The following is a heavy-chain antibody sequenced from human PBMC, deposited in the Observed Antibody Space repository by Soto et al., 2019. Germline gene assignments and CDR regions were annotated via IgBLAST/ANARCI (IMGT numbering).Heavy chain of an antibody. CDR1: GFTFSGSA. CDR2: IRSKANSYAT. D-gene: IGHD6-6*01. CDR3: TRRPSIAARLDYYGMDV. Sequence: GGSLRLSCAASGFTFSGSAMHWVRQASGKGLEWVGRIRSKANSYATAYAASVKGRFTISRDDSKNTAYLQMNSLKTEDTAVYYCTRRPSIAARLDYYGMDVWGQGTTVTVSS. J-gene: IGHJ6*02. V-gene: IGHV3-73*01.